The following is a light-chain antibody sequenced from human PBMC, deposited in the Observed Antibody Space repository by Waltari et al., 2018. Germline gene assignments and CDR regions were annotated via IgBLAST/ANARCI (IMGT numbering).Light chain of an antibody. CDR3: CSYAGSSTFERV. Sequence: QSALTQPASVSGSPGQSISISCTGPSNDFGGYNLFSWYQQHPVKAPKLIIYEVIKRPSGVSNRFSGSKSGNTASLTISGLQAEDEADYYCCSYAGSSTFERVFGGGTKLTVL. V-gene: IGLV2-23*02. J-gene: IGLJ2*01. CDR2: EVI. CDR1: SNDFGGYNL.